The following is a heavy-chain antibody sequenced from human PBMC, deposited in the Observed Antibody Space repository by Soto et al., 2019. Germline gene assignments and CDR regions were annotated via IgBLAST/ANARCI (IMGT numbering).Heavy chain of an antibody. D-gene: IGHD3-10*01. Sequence: QVQLVESGGGVVQPGRSLRLSCAASGFTFSSYGMHWVRQAPGKGLEWVAVISYDGSNKYYADSVKGRFIISRDNSKNTLYLKMNSLRAEDTAVYYCAKEGGYYGSGSYSVGENYYGMDVWGQGTTVTVSS. CDR3: AKEGGYYGSGSYSVGENYYGMDV. CDR2: ISYDGSNK. J-gene: IGHJ6*02. CDR1: GFTFSSYG. V-gene: IGHV3-30*18.